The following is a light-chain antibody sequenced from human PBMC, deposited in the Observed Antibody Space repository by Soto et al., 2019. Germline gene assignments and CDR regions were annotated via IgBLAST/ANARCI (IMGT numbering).Light chain of an antibody. Sequence: LTQPASVSGSPGQSITISCTGTSSDVGGYNYVSWYQQYPGKAPKLMIYEVSNRPSGVSNRFSGSKSGNTASLTISGLQAEDEADYYCSSYTSSSTPYVFGTGTKVTVL. CDR2: EVS. CDR1: SSDVGGYNY. CDR3: SSYTSSSTPYV. J-gene: IGLJ1*01. V-gene: IGLV2-14*01.